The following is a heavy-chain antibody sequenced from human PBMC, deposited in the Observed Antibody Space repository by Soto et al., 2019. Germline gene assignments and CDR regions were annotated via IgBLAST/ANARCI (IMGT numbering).Heavy chain of an antibody. Sequence: PSETLSLTCAGYGGSFSGYYCRWIRQPPGKGLEWIGEINHSGSTNYNPSLKSRVTISVDTSKNQFSLKLSSVTAADTAVYYCARTYYYYDSSGYNYWGQGTLVTVS. D-gene: IGHD3-22*01. CDR1: GGSFSGYY. V-gene: IGHV4-34*01. CDR3: ARTYYYYDSSGYNY. J-gene: IGHJ4*02. CDR2: INHSGST.